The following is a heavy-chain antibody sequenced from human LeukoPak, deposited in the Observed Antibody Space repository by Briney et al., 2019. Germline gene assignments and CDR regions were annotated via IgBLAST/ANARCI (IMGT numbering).Heavy chain of an antibody. CDR1: GFTSSSYS. CDR3: ARDWSGYYTGVDY. D-gene: IGHD3-3*01. CDR2: ISSSSSYI. V-gene: IGHV3-21*01. J-gene: IGHJ4*02. Sequence: PGGSLRLSCAASGFTSSSYSMNWVRQAPGKGLEWVSSISSSSSYIYYADSVKGRFTISRDNAKNSLYLQMNSLRAEDTAVYYCARDWSGYYTGVDYWGQGTLVTVSS.